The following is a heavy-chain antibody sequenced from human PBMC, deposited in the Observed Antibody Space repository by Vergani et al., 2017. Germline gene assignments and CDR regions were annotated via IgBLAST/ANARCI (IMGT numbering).Heavy chain of an antibody. CDR1: GGSFTSYH. V-gene: IGHV4-34*01. CDR3: ARVNTETNGHLYYYYYMDV. D-gene: IGHD4-11*01. J-gene: IGHJ6*03. CDR2: SDHTGRP. Sequence: QVQLQQWGGGLLKPSETLSLTCVVNGGSFTSYHWTGIRQSPGEGLEWVGDSDHTGRPDYNPSLKSRLTMSVDKSRNQFSLTLNSVTATDTAIYFCARVNTETNGHLYYYYYMDVWGQGTAVTVS.